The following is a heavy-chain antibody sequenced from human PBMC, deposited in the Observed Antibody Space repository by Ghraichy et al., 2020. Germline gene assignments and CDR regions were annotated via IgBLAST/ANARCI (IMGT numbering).Heavy chain of an antibody. Sequence: ASVKVSCKASGYTFTSYAMHWVRQAPGQRLEWMGWINAGNGNTKYSQKFQGRVTITRDTSASTAYMELSSLRSEDTAVYYCARDLGGSWLQYYYYYGMDVWGQGTTVTVSS. CDR2: INAGNGNT. CDR3: ARDLGGSWLQYYYYYGMDV. V-gene: IGHV1-3*01. J-gene: IGHJ6*02. CDR1: GYTFTSYA. D-gene: IGHD2-15*01.